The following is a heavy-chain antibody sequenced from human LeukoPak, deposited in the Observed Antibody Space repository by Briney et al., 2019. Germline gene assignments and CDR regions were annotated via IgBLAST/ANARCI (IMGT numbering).Heavy chain of an antibody. CDR1: GYTFTGYY. CDR2: INPNSGGT. V-gene: IGHV1-2*02. J-gene: IGHJ4*02. CDR3: ARGGLLRFLEWLFGNFDY. Sequence: ASVKVSCKASGYTFTGYYMHWVRQAPGQGLEWMGWINPNSGGTNYAQKFQGRVTMTRDTSISTAYMELSRLRSDDTAVYYCARGGLLRFLEWLFGNFDYWGQGTLVTVSS. D-gene: IGHD3-3*01.